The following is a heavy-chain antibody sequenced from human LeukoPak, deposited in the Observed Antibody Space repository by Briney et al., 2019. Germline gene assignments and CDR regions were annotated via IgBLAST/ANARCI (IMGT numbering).Heavy chain of an antibody. CDR3: ARGGSSTRSNWFDP. Sequence: SEALSLTCAVYGGSFSGDYWSWIRQPPGKGLEWIGEINHSGSTNYNPSLKSRVTISVGTSKNQFSLKLSSVTAADTAVYYCARGGSSTRSNWFDPWGQGTLVTVSS. V-gene: IGHV4-34*01. J-gene: IGHJ5*01. D-gene: IGHD2-2*01. CDR2: INHSGST. CDR1: GGSFSGDY.